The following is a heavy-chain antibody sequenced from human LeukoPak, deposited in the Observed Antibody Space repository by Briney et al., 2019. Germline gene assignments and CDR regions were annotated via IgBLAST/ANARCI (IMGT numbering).Heavy chain of an antibody. V-gene: IGHV4-38-2*02. CDR2: IYHSGIT. CDR1: DYSISSGYGYY. D-gene: IGHD5/OR15-5a*01. CDR3: ATLVSTRYYFDY. J-gene: IGHJ4*02. Sequence: SETLSLTCTVSDYSISSGYGYYWGWIRQPPGKGLEWIGNIYHSGITYYNHFNSSLKSRVTISIDTSKNQFSLRLTSVTAADTAVYFCATLVSTRYYFDYWGQGTLVTLSS.